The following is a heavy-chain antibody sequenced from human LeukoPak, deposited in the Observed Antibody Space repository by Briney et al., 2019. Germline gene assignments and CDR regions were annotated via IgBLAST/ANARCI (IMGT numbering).Heavy chain of an antibody. CDR2: INPSDGGT. Sequence: GASVKVSCKASGYTFSGYFIHWVRQAPGQGLAWMGWINPSDGGTHYPQNFRGRVTMTRDTSINTAYMEVTRVRSDDTAVYYCARRGLYYFDYWGQGTLVTVSS. V-gene: IGHV1-2*02. D-gene: IGHD2-2*02. CDR3: ARRGLYYFDY. CDR1: GYTFSGYF. J-gene: IGHJ4*02.